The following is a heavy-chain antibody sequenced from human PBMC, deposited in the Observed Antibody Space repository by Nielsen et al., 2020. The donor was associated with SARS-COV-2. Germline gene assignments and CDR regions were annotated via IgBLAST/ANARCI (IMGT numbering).Heavy chain of an antibody. CDR3: AKFDTAGYYFDY. J-gene: IGHJ4*02. V-gene: IGHV3-23*01. Sequence: RQPPGKGLEWVSAISGSGGSTYYADSVKGRFTISRDNSKNTLYLQMNSLRAEDTAVYYCAKFDTAGYYFDYWGQGTLVTVSS. CDR2: ISGSGGST. D-gene: IGHD6-13*01.